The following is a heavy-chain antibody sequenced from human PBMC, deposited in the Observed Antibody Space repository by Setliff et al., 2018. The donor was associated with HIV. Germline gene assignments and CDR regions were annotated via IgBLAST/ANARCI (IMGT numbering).Heavy chain of an antibody. V-gene: IGHV4-38-2*01. J-gene: IGHJ6*03. D-gene: IGHD2-2*01. CDR3: ARHRDPPGTSWILYYYYMDL. CDR2: IYYSGST. Sequence: PLETLSLTCAVSGYSISSGYYWGWIRQPPGKGLEWIGSIYYSGSTYYSPSLKSRVTISVDTSKNQVSLRLSSVTAADTGVYYCARHRDPPGTSWILYYYYMDLWGGGTTVTVSS. CDR1: GYSISSGYY.